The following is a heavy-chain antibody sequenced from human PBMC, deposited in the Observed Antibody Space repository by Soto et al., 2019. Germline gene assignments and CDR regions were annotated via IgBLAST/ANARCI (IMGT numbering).Heavy chain of an antibody. J-gene: IGHJ5*02. CDR2: VSPDHGNA. D-gene: IGHD2-8*01. CDR3: AKDLGSEWFHYNWFDP. Sequence: ASVKVSCKTSGYSFTDYDINWVRQAPGQGLEWMGWVSPDHGNAGYAQHFQGRLTLTTNTSINTAYMELNSLTSEDTAVYYCAKDLGSEWFHYNWFDPWGQGTLVTVSS. CDR1: GYSFTDYD. V-gene: IGHV1-8*01.